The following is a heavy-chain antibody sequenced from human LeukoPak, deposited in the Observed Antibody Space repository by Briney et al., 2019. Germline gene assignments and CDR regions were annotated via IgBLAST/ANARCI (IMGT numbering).Heavy chain of an antibody. J-gene: IGHJ4*02. V-gene: IGHV3-33*08. CDR2: IWYDGSNK. CDR3: ARDRTIFSTSAMGY. D-gene: IGHD3-9*01. Sequence: PGGSLRLSCAASGFSFSSYWMSWVRQAPGKGLEWVAVIWYDGSNKYYADSVKGRFTISRDNSKNTLYLQMNSLRAEDTAVYYCARDRTIFSTSAMGYWGQGTLVTVSS. CDR1: GFSFSSYW.